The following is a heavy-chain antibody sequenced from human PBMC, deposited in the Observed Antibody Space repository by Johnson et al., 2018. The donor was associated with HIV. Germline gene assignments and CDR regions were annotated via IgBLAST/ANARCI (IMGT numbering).Heavy chain of an antibody. Sequence: MLLVESGGGLVQPGGSLRLSCAASGFTVSSNYMSWVRQAPGKGLEWVSVIYSGGSTYYADSVKGRFTISRDNSKNTQYLQMNSLRVEDTGLYYCAKAYCPGCDAFDVWGHGTMVTVSS. CDR1: GFTVSSNY. CDR2: IYSGGST. CDR3: AKAYCPGCDAFDV. V-gene: IGHV3-66*01. D-gene: IGHD2-21*01. J-gene: IGHJ3*01.